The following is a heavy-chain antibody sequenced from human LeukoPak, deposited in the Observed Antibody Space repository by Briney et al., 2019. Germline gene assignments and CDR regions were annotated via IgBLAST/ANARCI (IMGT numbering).Heavy chain of an antibody. CDR1: GFTFSSYS. J-gene: IGHJ4*02. Sequence: GGSLRLSCAASGFTFSSYSMNWVRQAPGKGLEWVSTISSSSSYIYYADSVKGRFTISRDNAKNSLYLQMNSLRAEDTAVYYCASGYGSGSYRDYWGQGTLVTVSS. V-gene: IGHV3-21*01. D-gene: IGHD3-10*01. CDR3: ASGYGSGSYRDY. CDR2: ISSSSSYI.